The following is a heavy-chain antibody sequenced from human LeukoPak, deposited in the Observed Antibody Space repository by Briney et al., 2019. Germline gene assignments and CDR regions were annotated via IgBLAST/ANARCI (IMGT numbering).Heavy chain of an antibody. CDR1: GGSISSYY. V-gene: IGHV4-59*12. CDR2: VYNSGST. Sequence: SETLSLTCTVSGGSISSYYWSWIRQPPGKGLEWVGYVYNSGSTNFNPSLKTRVTISLDTSKNQFSLKLSSVTAADTAVYHCARSTGRDGFNRLYYFDYWGQGALVTVST. D-gene: IGHD5-24*01. J-gene: IGHJ4*02. CDR3: ARSTGRDGFNRLYYFDY.